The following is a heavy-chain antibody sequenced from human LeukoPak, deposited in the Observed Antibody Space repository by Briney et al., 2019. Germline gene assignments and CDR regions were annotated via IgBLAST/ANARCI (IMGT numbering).Heavy chain of an antibody. J-gene: IGHJ4*02. Sequence: SETLSLTCTVSGGSISSSSYYWGWIRQSPGKGLEWIGSIYYSGSTYYNPSLKSRLTISVDTSKNQFSLKLSSVTAADTAVYYCVRQKITTSDYWGQGNMVTVSP. CDR3: VRQKITTSDY. D-gene: IGHD4-11*01. V-gene: IGHV4-39*01. CDR1: GGSISSSSYY. CDR2: IYYSGST.